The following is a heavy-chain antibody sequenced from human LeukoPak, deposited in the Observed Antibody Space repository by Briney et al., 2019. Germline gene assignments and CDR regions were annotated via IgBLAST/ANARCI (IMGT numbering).Heavy chain of an antibody. CDR1: GYTFTAYY. V-gene: IGHV1-2*02. Sequence: VASMKVSCKASGYTFTAYYIHWVRQAPGQGLEWMGWINPNSGGTKYAQKFQGRVTMTRDTSISTAYMELSSLRSEDTAVYYCARSFSPDYWGQGTLVTVSS. J-gene: IGHJ4*02. CDR2: INPNSGGT. CDR3: ARSFSPDY.